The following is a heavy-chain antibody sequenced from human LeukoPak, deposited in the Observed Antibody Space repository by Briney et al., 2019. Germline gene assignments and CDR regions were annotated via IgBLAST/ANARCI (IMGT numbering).Heavy chain of an antibody. Sequence: GASVKVSCKASGDTFSSYAISWVRQAPGQGLEWMGGILPIFGTANYAQEFQGRVTIIADESTSTTYMELRSLRSEDTAVYFCARGVCGGGSCYGLGGYWFDPWGQGSLVTVSS. J-gene: IGHJ5*02. CDR3: ARGVCGGGSCYGLGGYWFDP. CDR2: ILPIFGTA. D-gene: IGHD2-15*01. CDR1: GDTFSSYA. V-gene: IGHV1-69*13.